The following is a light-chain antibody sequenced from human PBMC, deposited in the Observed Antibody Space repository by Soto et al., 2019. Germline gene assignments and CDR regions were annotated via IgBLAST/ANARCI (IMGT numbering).Light chain of an antibody. CDR2: DVS. Sequence: QSALTQPASVSGSPGQSITISCTGTSSDVGDYNSVSWYQQYHGKAPKLMIYDVSNRPLSVSNHFSASKSGNTASLTISGLQAANEADYYCSSYTTNATLGVVGTGTKLTVL. CDR3: SSYTTNATLGV. CDR1: SSDVGDYNS. J-gene: IGLJ1*01. V-gene: IGLV2-14*01.